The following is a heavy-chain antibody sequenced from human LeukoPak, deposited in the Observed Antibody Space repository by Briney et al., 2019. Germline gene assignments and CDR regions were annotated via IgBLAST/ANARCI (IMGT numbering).Heavy chain of an antibody. V-gene: IGHV1-2*03. J-gene: IGHJ6*03. CDR1: EYTFTGYY. D-gene: IGHD6-13*01. CDR3: ARGGIAAAGTYYYYYYMDV. Sequence: LGASVKVSCKASEYTFTGYYMHWVRQAPGQGLEWMGWINPNSGGTNYAQKFQGRVTMTRDTSISTAYMELSRLRSDDTAVYYCARGGIAAAGTYYYYYYMDVWGKGTTVTISS. CDR2: INPNSGGT.